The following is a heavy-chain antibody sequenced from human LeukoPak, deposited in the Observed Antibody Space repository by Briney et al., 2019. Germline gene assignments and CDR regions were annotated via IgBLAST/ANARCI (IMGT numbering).Heavy chain of an antibody. J-gene: IGHJ3*01. CDR2: VSHTWAT. CDR1: GGSINGYF. Sequence: SETLSLTCSVSGGSINGYFWSWVRQTPETGLQWIGYVSHTWATTSNPTLESRVSITIDTSKSQISLTMTSVTAADSAIYYCARDRRGSFYTFDLWGPGTIVSVS. V-gene: IGHV4-59*01. D-gene: IGHD1-26*01. CDR3: ARDRRGSFYTFDL.